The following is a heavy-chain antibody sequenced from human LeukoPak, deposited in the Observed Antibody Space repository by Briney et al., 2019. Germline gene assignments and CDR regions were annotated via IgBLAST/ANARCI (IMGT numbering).Heavy chain of an antibody. J-gene: IGHJ6*02. D-gene: IGHD1-1*01. CDR2: ISAYNGNT. CDR3: ARGTGTTDPYYYYGMDV. V-gene: IGHV1-18*01. CDR1: GYTFTSYG. Sequence: ASVKVSCKASGYTFTSYGISWVRQATGQGLEWMGWISAYNGNTNYAQKLQGRVTMTTDTSTSTAYMELRSLRSDDTAVYYCARGTGTTDPYYYYGMDVWGQGTTVTVSS.